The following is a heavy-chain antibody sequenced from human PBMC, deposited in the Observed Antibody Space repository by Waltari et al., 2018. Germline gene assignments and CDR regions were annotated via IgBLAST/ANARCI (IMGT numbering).Heavy chain of an antibody. Sequence: EVQLLESGGGLVQPGGSLRLSCAASGFTFSSYAMSWVRQAPGKGLEWVSAISGGGGRTKYSDSVKGRFTISRDNSKNTLYLQMNSLRAEDTAVYYCANTMVRGVIYWFDPWGQGTLVTVSS. CDR3: ANTMVRGVIYWFDP. D-gene: IGHD3-10*01. J-gene: IGHJ5*02. CDR1: GFTFSSYA. V-gene: IGHV3-23*01. CDR2: ISGGGGRT.